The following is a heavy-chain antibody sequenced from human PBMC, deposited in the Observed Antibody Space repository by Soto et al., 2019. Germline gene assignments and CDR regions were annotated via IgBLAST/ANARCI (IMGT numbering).Heavy chain of an antibody. CDR1: GFTFYSYA. Sequence: PGGSLRLSCAACGFTFYSYAMSWVRQAPGKGLEWVSAISGSGGSTYYADSVKGRFTISRDNSKNTLYLQMNSLRAEDTAVYYCAKDLGXYYFWSGYYTWVIALDIWAQGTMLTVSS. CDR3: AKDLGXYYFWSGYYTWVIALDI. J-gene: IGHJ3*02. D-gene: IGHD3-3*01. CDR2: ISGSGGST. V-gene: IGHV3-23*01.